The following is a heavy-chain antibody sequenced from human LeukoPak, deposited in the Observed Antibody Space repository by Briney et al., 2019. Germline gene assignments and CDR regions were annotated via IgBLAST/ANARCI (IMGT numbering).Heavy chain of an antibody. CDR1: GFTFSSYG. CDR3: AKVSGYSYAIDY. Sequence: GRSLRLSCAASGFTFSSYGMHWVRQAPGKGLEWVAVIWYDGSNKYYADSVKGRFTISRDNAKNSLYLQMDSLRAEDTAVYYCAKVSGYSYAIDYWGQGTLVTVSS. V-gene: IGHV3-33*06. J-gene: IGHJ4*02. D-gene: IGHD5-18*01. CDR2: IWYDGSNK.